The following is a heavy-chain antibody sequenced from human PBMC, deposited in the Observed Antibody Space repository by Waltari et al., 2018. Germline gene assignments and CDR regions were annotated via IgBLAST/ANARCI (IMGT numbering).Heavy chain of an antibody. Sequence: QVQLQESGPGLVKPSETLSLTCAVSGYSISSGYYWGWIRQPPGKGLEWIGSIDHSGSTYYNPSLKSRVTISVDTSKNQFSLKLSSVTAADTAVYYCARDREYYYDSSGYYYVYWGQGTLVTVSS. J-gene: IGHJ4*02. D-gene: IGHD3-22*01. CDR2: IDHSGST. V-gene: IGHV4-38-2*02. CDR3: ARDREYYYDSSGYYYVY. CDR1: GYSISSGYY.